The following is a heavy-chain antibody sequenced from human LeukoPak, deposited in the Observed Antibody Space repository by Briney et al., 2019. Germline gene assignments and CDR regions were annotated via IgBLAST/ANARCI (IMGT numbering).Heavy chain of an antibody. V-gene: IGHV4-39*07. CDR2: IDHSGSA. CDR1: GGSVSSGSYY. Sequence: SETLSLTCTVSGGSVSSGSYYWSWIRQPPGKGLEYIGEIDHSGSANYNPSLKSRVTISVDTSKNQFSLKLRSVTAADTAVYYCASVYDSSGYYPFWGQGTLVTVSS. J-gene: IGHJ4*02. CDR3: ASVYDSSGYYPF. D-gene: IGHD3-22*01.